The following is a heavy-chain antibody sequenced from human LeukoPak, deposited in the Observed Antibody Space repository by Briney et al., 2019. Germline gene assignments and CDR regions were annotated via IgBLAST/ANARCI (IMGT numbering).Heavy chain of an antibody. CDR2: IYYSGST. V-gene: IGHV4-59*01. CDR3: ARAQITTSGSNWFDP. CDR1: GGSISSYY. J-gene: IGHJ5*02. D-gene: IGHD4-11*01. Sequence: SETLSLTCTVSGGSISSYYWSWIRQPPGKGLEWIGYIYYSGSTNYNPSLKSRVTISVDTSRNQFSLKLSSVTAADTAVYYCARAQITTSGSNWFDPWGQGTLVTVSS.